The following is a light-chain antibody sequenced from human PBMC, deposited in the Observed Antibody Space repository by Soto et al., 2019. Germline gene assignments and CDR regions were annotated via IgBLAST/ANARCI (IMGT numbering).Light chain of an antibody. V-gene: IGKV3-11*01. CDR3: QQRNNWPLLWT. CDR1: QSVGSS. J-gene: IGKJ4*01. CDR2: DTS. Sequence: EIVLTQSPATLSLSPGERATLSCRASQSVGSSLAGYQQKPGQAPRLLIYDTSNRATGIPARFSGSGSGTDFTLAISSLEPEDFAVYYCQQRNNWPLLWTFGGGTKVEIK.